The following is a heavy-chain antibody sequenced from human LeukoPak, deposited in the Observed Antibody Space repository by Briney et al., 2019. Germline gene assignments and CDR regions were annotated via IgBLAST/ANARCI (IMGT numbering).Heavy chain of an antibody. J-gene: IGHJ3*02. CDR2: INPSSGGT. V-gene: IGHV1-2*02. D-gene: IGHD3-3*01. CDR1: GYTFTSNY. Sequence: ASVKVSCKAFGYTFTSNYMHWVRQAPGQGLEWMGWINPSSGGTNYAQKFQGRVTTTRDTSISTAYMELSRLRSDDTAVYYCARLTYYDFWSGYNYAFDIWGQGTMVTVSS. CDR3: ARLTYYDFWSGYNYAFDI.